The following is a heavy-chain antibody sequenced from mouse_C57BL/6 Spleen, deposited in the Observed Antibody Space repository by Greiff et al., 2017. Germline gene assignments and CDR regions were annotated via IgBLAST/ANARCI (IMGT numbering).Heavy chain of an antibody. D-gene: IGHD3-1*01. CDR2: IDPSDSYT. J-gene: IGHJ2*01. CDR3: ARGGLRGDY. V-gene: IGHV1-50*01. Sequence: QVQLQQPGAELVKPGASVKLSCKASGYTFTSYWMQWVKQRPGQGLEWIGEIDPSDSYTNYNQKFKGKATLTVDTSSSPAYMQLSSLTSEDSAGDYWARGGLRGDYWGQGTTLTVSS. CDR1: GYTFTSYW.